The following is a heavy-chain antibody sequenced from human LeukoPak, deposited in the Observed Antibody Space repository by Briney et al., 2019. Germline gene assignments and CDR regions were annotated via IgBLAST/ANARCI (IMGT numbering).Heavy chain of an antibody. Sequence: PGGSLILSCAASGITFSSNWMSWVRQAPGKGLEWVANIKQDGSEKYYVDSVKGRFTISRDNANNSLYLQMNSLRAEDTAVYYCARMNTAMAPKFDSWGQGSLVTVSS. J-gene: IGHJ4*02. V-gene: IGHV3-7*01. D-gene: IGHD5-18*01. CDR1: GITFSSNW. CDR3: ARMNTAMAPKFDS. CDR2: IKQDGSEK.